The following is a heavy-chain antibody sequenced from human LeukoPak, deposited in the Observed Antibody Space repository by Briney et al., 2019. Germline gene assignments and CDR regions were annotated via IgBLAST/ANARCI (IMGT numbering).Heavy chain of an antibody. CDR3: ARGARRGALVPAALFDTRYYFYYYMDV. J-gene: IGHJ6*03. CDR1: GFTFDDYA. CDR2: INWNGGTT. V-gene: IGHV3-20*04. D-gene: IGHD2-2*01. Sequence: GGSLRLSCVASGFTFDDYAVSWVRQAPGKGLEWVSGINWNGGTTAYADSVKGRFTISRDNAKNSLDLQMNSLGAEDTAFYYCARGARRGALVPAALFDTRYYFYYYMDVWGNGTPVSVSS.